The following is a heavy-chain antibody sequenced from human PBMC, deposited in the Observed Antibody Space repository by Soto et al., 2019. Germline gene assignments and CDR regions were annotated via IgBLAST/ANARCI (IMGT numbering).Heavy chain of an antibody. J-gene: IGHJ4*02. CDR1: GFTFTRYS. CDR2: ISSTTNYI. V-gene: IGHV3-21*06. Sequence: GESLRLSCAASGFTFTRYSMNWVRQAPGKGLEWVSSISSTTNYIYYGDSMKGRFTISRDNAKNSLYLEMNSLRAEDTAVYYCARESEDLTSNFDYWGQGTLVTVSS. CDR3: ARESEDLTSNFDY.